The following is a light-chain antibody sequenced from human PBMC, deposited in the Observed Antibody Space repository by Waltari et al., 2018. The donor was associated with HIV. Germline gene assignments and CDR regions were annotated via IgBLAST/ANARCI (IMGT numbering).Light chain of an antibody. CDR1: QSVSSY. V-gene: IGKV3-11*01. CDR2: DAF. Sequence: EIVLTQSPATLSLSPGERATLSCRASQSVSSYLAWYQQKPGQAPRLLIYDAFKRATGIPARFSGSGSGTDFTLTISSLEPEDVAVYYCQQRSNWPPWTFGQVTKVEIK. J-gene: IGKJ1*01. CDR3: QQRSNWPPWT.